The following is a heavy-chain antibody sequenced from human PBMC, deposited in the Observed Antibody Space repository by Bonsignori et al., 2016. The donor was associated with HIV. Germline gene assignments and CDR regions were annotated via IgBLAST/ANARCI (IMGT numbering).Heavy chain of an antibody. J-gene: IGHJ3*02. D-gene: IGHD3-22*01. CDR3: ARDMDYYDSNPYAFDI. V-gene: IGHV1-2*02. CDR2: INPNSGGT. Sequence: ASVKVSCKASGYTFTGYYMHWVRQAPGQGLEWMGWINPNSGGTNYAQKFQGRVTMTRDTSISTAYMELSRLRSDDTAVYYCARDMDYYDSNPYAFDIWGQGTMVTVSS. CDR1: GYTFTGYY.